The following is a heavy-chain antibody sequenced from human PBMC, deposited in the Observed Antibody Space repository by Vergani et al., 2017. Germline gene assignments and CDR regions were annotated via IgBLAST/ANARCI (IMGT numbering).Heavy chain of an antibody. CDR1: GFTFDDYA. CDR2: ISWNSGSI. V-gene: IGHV3-9*01. CDR3: ANLASTMVRGWDAFDI. D-gene: IGHD3-10*01. J-gene: IGHJ3*02. Sequence: EVQLVESGGGLVQPGRSLRLSCAASGFTFDDYAMHWVRQAPGKGLEWVSGISWNSGSIGYADSVKGRFTISRDNAKNSLYLQMNSLRAEDTAVYYCANLASTMVRGWDAFDIWGQGTMVTVSS.